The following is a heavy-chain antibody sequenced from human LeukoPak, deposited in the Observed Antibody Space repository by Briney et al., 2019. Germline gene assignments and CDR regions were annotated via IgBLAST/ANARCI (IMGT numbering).Heavy chain of an antibody. V-gene: IGHV4-31*03. D-gene: IGHD1-14*01. CDR3: ARQVKIDLGMKWFDP. CDR2: IYYSGST. Sequence: SETLSLTCTVSGGSISSGGYYWSWIRQHPGKGLEWIGYIYYSGSTYYNPSLKSRVTISVDTSKNQFSLKLSSVTAADTAVYYCARQVKIDLGMKWFDPWGQGTLVTVSS. J-gene: IGHJ5*02. CDR1: GGSISSGGYY.